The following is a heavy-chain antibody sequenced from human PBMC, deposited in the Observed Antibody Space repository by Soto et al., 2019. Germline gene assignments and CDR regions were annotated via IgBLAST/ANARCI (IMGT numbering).Heavy chain of an antibody. J-gene: IGHJ4*02. CDR1: GGSFSGYY. CDR3: ARGRRPTVTTRTNYFDY. CDR2: INHSGST. V-gene: IGHV4-34*01. D-gene: IGHD4-17*01. Sequence: XGTLSLTCAVYGGSFSGYYWSWIRQPPGKGLEWIGEINHSGSTNYNPSLKSRVTISVDTSKNQFSLKLSFVTAADTAVYYCARGRRPTVTTRTNYFDYWGQGTLVTVSS.